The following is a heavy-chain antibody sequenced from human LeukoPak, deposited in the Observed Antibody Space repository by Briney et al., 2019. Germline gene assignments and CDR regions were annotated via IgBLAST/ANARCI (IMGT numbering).Heavy chain of an antibody. CDR3: ARGYSNSWQHLDY. J-gene: IGHJ4*02. Sequence: ASVKVSCKASGYTFTSYDINWVRQATGQVLEWMGWMNPNSGNTGYAQKFQGRVTMTRNTSISTAYMELSSLRSEDTAVYYCARGYSNSWQHLDYWGQGTLVTVSS. CDR2: MNPNSGNT. CDR1: GYTFTSYD. V-gene: IGHV1-8*01. D-gene: IGHD6-13*01.